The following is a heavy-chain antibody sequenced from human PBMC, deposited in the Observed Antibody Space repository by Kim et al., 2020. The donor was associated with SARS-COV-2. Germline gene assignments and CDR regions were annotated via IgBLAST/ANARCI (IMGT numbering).Heavy chain of an antibody. J-gene: IGHJ4*02. Sequence: GGSLRLSCAASGFTFDVYAMHWVRQAPGKGLEWVSGISWDGGSIGYADSVKGRFTISRDKAKNSLYLQMNSLRAEDTALYYCATAWDYDIVTAYFAYGGQGALVPVPS. CDR1: GFTFDVYA. CDR2: ISWDGGSI. V-gene: IGHV3-9*01. D-gene: IGHD3-9*01. CDR3: ATAWDYDIVTAYFAY.